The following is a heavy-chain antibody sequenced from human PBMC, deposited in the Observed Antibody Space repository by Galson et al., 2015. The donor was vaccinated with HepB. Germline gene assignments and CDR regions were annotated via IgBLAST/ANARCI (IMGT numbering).Heavy chain of an antibody. CDR3: ASSGPRKSFDY. V-gene: IGHV1-46*01. D-gene: IGHD3-10*01. CDR1: GYTFTSYY. J-gene: IGHJ4*02. CDR2: INPSGGST. Sequence: SVKVSCKASGYTFTSYYMHWVRQAPGQGLEWMGIINPSGGSTSYAQKFQGRVTMTRDTSTTTVYMELSSLRSGDTAVYYCASSGPRKSFDYWGQGTLVTVSS.